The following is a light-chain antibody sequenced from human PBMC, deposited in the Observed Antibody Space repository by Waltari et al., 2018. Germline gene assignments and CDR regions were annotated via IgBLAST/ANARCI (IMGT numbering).Light chain of an antibody. CDR2: VNSDGSH. J-gene: IGLJ3*02. Sequence: QLVLTQSPSASASLGASVKLTCTLSSGHSSNVIAWLQQQPEKGPRYLMKVNSDGSHSKGDWIPERFAGATAGAGRYLTISSVQPEDEADYYCQTGGHGTWVFGGGTKLTVL. CDR1: SGHSSNV. CDR3: QTGGHGTWV. V-gene: IGLV4-69*01.